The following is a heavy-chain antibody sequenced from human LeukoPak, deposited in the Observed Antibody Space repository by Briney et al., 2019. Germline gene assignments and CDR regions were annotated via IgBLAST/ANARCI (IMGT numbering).Heavy chain of an antibody. CDR3: ARGPLIAAAGTW. Sequence: GGSLRLSCAASGFTFSNAWMNWVRQAPGEGLEWVAKINQDGTEKAYVDSVRGRFTISRDNAKNSLFLQMNSLRAEDTAVYYCARGPLIAAAGTWWGQGTLVTVSS. D-gene: IGHD6-13*01. CDR2: INQDGTEK. CDR1: GFTFSNAW. J-gene: IGHJ4*02. V-gene: IGHV3-7*03.